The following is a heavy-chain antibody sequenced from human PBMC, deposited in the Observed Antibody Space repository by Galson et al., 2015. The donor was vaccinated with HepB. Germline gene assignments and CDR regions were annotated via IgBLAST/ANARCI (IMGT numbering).Heavy chain of an antibody. V-gene: IGHV1-69*13. CDR1: GGTFSSYG. J-gene: IGHJ6*03. CDR3: ARVPPTDCTGGLCYTDRYYWYMDV. CDR2: IIPFFDTT. Sequence: SVKVSCKASGGTFSSYGISWVRQAPGQGLEWMGGIIPFFDTTIYAQKFQGRLTISADESTSTAYMELSSLRSDDTAVYYCARVPPTDCTGGLCYTDRYYWYMDVWGKGTTVTVSS. D-gene: IGHD2-8*02.